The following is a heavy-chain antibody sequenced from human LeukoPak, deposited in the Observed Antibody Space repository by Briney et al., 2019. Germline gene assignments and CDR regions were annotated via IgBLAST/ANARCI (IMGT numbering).Heavy chain of an antibody. D-gene: IGHD3-9*01. CDR1: GFTFSSYA. CDR3: ARGLSSDYDILTGCPFDY. J-gene: IGHJ4*02. Sequence: GGSLRLSCAASGFTFSSYAMHWVRQAPGKGLEWVAVISCDGSNKYYADSVKGRFTISRDNSKNTLYLQMNSLRAEDTAVYYCARGLSSDYDILTGCPFDYWGQGTLVTVSS. CDR2: ISCDGSNK. V-gene: IGHV3-30*01.